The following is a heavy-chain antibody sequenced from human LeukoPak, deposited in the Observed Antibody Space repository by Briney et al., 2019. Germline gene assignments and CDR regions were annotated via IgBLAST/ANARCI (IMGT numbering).Heavy chain of an antibody. CDR3: ARDTSSGWTKTYYYYYGMDV. CDR2: IWYDGSSK. CDR1: GFTFSSYG. V-gene: IGHV3-33*01. J-gene: IGHJ6*02. Sequence: GGSLRLSCAASGFTFSSYGMHWVRQAPGKGLGWVAVIWYDGSSKYYADSVKGRFTISRDNSKNTLYLQMNSLRAEDTAVYYCARDTSSGWTKTYYYYYGMDVWGQGTTVTVSS. D-gene: IGHD6-19*01.